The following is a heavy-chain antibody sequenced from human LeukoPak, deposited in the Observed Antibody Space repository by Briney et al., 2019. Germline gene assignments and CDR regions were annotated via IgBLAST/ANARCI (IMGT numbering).Heavy chain of an antibody. Sequence: SETLSLTCAVYGGSFSGYYWSWIRQPPEKGLEWIGEINHSGSTNYNPSLKSRVTISVDTSKNQFSLKLSSVTAADTAVYYCARAGRLKGLELRYYYYGMDVWGQGTTVTVSS. V-gene: IGHV4-34*01. CDR3: ARAGRLKGLELRYYYYGMDV. D-gene: IGHD1-7*01. J-gene: IGHJ6*02. CDR2: INHSGST. CDR1: GGSFSGYY.